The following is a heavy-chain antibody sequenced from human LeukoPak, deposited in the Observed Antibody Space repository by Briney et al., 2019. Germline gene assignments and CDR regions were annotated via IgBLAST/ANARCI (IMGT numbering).Heavy chain of an antibody. CDR2: TYYSGST. CDR3: ARGSLVGDSYGIGGVLGDY. Sequence: SETLSLTCTVSGGXISSYSWSWIREPPGKGLEWIGYTYYSGSTNYNPSLKSRVTISLATSKNQFSLKLSSVTAADTAVFYFARGSLVGDSYGIGGVLGDYWGQGT. V-gene: IGHV4-59*01. J-gene: IGHJ4*02. D-gene: IGHD5-18*01. CDR1: GGXISSYS.